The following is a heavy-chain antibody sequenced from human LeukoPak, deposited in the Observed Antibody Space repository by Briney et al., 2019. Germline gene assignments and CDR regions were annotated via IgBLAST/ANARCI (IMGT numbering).Heavy chain of an antibody. CDR2: INHSGST. V-gene: IGHV4-34*01. D-gene: IGHD6-13*01. Sequence: RASETLSLTCAVYGGSFSGYYWSWIRQPPGKGLEWIGEINHSGSTNYNPSLESRVTISVDTSKNQFSLKLSSVTAADTAVYYCARLSIAAAATDWFDPWGQGTLVTVSS. CDR3: ARLSIAAAATDWFDP. CDR1: GGSFSGYY. J-gene: IGHJ5*02.